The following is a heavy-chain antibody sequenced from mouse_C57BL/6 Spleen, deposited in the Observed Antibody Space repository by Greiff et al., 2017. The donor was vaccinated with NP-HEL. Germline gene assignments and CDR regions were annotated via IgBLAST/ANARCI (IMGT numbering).Heavy chain of an antibody. D-gene: IGHD2-1*01. Sequence: VKLQESGAELVKPGASVKLSCKASGYTFTSYWMQWVKQRPGQGLEWIGEIDPSDSYTNYNQKFKGKATLTVDTSSSTAYMQLSSLTSEDSAVYYCARRGNYGEVDYWGQGTSVTVSS. CDR3: ARRGNYGEVDY. J-gene: IGHJ4*01. CDR1: GYTFTSYW. CDR2: IDPSDSYT. V-gene: IGHV1-50*01.